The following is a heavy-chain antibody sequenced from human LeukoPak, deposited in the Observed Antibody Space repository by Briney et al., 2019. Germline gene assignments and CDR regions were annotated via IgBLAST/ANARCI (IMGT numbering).Heavy chain of an antibody. J-gene: IGHJ3*02. CDR2: ISGSGGST. CDR1: GFTFSSYA. D-gene: IGHD6-6*01. Sequence: TGGSLRLSCAVSGFTFSSYAMSWVRQAPGKGLEWVSGISGSGGSTNYADSVKGRFTISRDNSKNTLYLQMNSLRAEDTAVYYCARDHEYSSSSSAFDIWGQGTMVTVSS. CDR3: ARDHEYSSSSSAFDI. V-gene: IGHV3-23*01.